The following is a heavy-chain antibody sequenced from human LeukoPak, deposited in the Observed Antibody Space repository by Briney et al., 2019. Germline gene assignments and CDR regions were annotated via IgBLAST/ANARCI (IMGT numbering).Heavy chain of an antibody. Sequence: GRSLRLSCAASGFTFSSYAMHWVRQAPGKGLEWVAVISYDGSNKYYADSVKGRFTISRDNSKNTLYLQMNSLRAEDTAIYYCARENWVYNWKYDSSGSGINYWGQGTLVTVSS. CDR3: ARENWVYNWKYDSSGSGINY. J-gene: IGHJ4*02. V-gene: IGHV3-30*04. D-gene: IGHD3-22*01. CDR2: ISYDGSNK. CDR1: GFTFSSYA.